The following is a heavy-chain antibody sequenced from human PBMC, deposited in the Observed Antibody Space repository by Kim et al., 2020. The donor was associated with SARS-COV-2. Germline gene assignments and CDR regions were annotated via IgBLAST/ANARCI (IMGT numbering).Heavy chain of an antibody. CDR2: ISGSGGDT. D-gene: IGHD6-13*01. V-gene: IGHV3-23*01. CDR1: GFTFSSYA. Sequence: GGSLRLSCAASGFTFSSYAMSWVRQAPGKGLEWVSTISGSGGDTYYADSVKGRFTISRDNSRNTLYLQMDSLRADDTAIYYCANGRIPSWFYWGQGTLVTVSS. J-gene: IGHJ4*02. CDR3: ANGRIPSWFY.